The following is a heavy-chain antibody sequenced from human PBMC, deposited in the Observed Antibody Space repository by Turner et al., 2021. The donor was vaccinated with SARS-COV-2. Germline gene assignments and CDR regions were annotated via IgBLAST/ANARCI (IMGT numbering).Heavy chain of an antibody. V-gene: IGHV4-39*01. Sequence: QLQLQESGPGLVKPSETLSLTCTVSGGSISSSTYYWGWIRQPPGKGLGWSGSIYSNGITYYNPSLKSRVTISVDTSKNQFSLKLSSVTAADTAVYYCARLMDTAMDYYGMDVWGQGTTVTVSS. CDR2: IYSNGIT. J-gene: IGHJ6*02. CDR3: ARLMDTAMDYYGMDV. D-gene: IGHD5-18*01. CDR1: GGSISSSTYY.